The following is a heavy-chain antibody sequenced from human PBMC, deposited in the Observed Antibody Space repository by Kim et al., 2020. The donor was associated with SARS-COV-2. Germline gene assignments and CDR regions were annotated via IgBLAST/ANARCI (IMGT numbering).Heavy chain of an antibody. CDR3: ARIAAAGGGWFDP. J-gene: IGHJ5*02. Sequence: YAQTFQGWVTMPRDTSISTAYMELSRLRSDDTAVYYCARIAAAGGGWFDPWGQGTLVTVSS. V-gene: IGHV1-2*04. D-gene: IGHD6-13*01.